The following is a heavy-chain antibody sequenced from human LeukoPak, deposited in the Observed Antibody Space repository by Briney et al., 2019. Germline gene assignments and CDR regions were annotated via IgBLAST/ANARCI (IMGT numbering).Heavy chain of an antibody. J-gene: IGHJ5*02. CDR1: GYTFTSYD. CDR2: MNPNSGNT. Sequence: ASVKVSCKASGYTFTSYDINWVRQATGQGLEWMGWMNPNSGNTGYAQKFQGRVTMTRNTSISTAYMELSSLRSEDTAVYYCANLYCSSTSCRSWFDPWGQGTLVTVSS. CDR3: ANLYCSSTSCRSWFDP. D-gene: IGHD2-2*01. V-gene: IGHV1-8*01.